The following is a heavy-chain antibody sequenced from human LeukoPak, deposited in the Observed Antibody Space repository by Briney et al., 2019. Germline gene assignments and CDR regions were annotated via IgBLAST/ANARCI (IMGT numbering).Heavy chain of an antibody. Sequence: ASVKVSRKASAGTYSSYAISWVRQAPGQGLKWMGGIIPIFGTTNYAQKFQGRVTITADKSTSTAYMELSSLRSEDTAVYYCARHSYDSSRADVFDIWGQGTMVTVS. D-gene: IGHD3-22*01. CDR1: AGTYSSYA. V-gene: IGHV1-69*06. J-gene: IGHJ3*02. CDR2: IIPIFGTT. CDR3: ARHSYDSSRADVFDI.